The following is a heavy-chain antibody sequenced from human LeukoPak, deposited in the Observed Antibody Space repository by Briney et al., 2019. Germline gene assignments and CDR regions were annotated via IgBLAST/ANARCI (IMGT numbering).Heavy chain of an antibody. CDR1: GGSISSYY. CDR3: ARGAYDFWSGYYYAFDI. Sequence: SETLSLTCTVSGGSISSYYWSWIRQPPGQGLEWIGYIYYSGSTNYNPSLKSRVTISVDTSKNQFSLKLSSVTAADTAVYYCARGAYDFWSGYYYAFDIWGQGTMVTVSS. CDR2: IYYSGST. J-gene: IGHJ3*02. V-gene: IGHV4-59*01. D-gene: IGHD3-3*01.